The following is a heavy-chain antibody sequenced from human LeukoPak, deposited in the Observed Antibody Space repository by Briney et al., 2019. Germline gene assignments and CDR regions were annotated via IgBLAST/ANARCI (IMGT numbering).Heavy chain of an antibody. CDR1: GFTFSSYG. Sequence: GGSLRLSCAASGFTFSSYGMSWVRQAPGKGLEWVSAISGSGGSTYYADSVKGRFTISRDNSKNTLYLQMNSLRAEDTAVYYCAKDGHRDFWSGYFDYWGQGTLVTVSS. D-gene: IGHD3-3*01. CDR2: ISGSGGST. CDR3: AKDGHRDFWSGYFDY. V-gene: IGHV3-23*01. J-gene: IGHJ4*02.